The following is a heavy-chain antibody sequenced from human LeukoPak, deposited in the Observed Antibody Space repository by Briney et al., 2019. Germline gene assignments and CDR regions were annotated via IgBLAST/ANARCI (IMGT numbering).Heavy chain of an antibody. CDR2: IYSSGRT. D-gene: IGHD2-21*02. Sequence: SETLSLTCTVSGDSISSGSYYWSWIRQPAGEGLEWIGRIYSSGRTHYSPSLKSRVTISVDTSRNQFSLKMSSVTAVDAAVYSCPRDPGRVVAAIHFETWGHGTLVTVSS. CDR1: GDSISSGSYY. J-gene: IGHJ4*01. V-gene: IGHV4-61*02. CDR3: PRDPGRVVAAIHFET.